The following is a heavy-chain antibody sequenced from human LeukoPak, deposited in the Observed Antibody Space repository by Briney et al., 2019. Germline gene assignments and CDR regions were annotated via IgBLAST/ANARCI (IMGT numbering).Heavy chain of an antibody. J-gene: IGHJ1*01. V-gene: IGHV1-69*04. CDR2: IIPILGIA. CDR1: GGTFSSYA. Sequence: VASVKVSCKASGGTFSSYAISWVRQAPGQGLEWMGRIIPILGIANYAQKFQGRVTITADKSTSTAYMELSSLRSEDTAVYYCARLNCGGDRSISTAEYFQHWGQGTLVTVSS. CDR3: ARLNCGGDRSISTAEYFQH. D-gene: IGHD2-21*02.